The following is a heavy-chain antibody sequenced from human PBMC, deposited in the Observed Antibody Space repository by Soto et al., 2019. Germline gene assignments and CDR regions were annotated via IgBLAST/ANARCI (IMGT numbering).Heavy chain of an antibody. V-gene: IGHV1-69*02. J-gene: IGHJ2*01. D-gene: IGHD2-15*01. CDR2: IIPILGIA. Sequence: QVQLVQSGAEVQKPGSSVKVSCKASGGTFSSYTISWVRQAPGQGLEWMGRIIPILGIANYAQKFQGRVTSTADKSTSTAYMELRSLRSEDTAVYYCARGVVVVAATRDWYFDLWGRGTLVTVSS. CDR1: GGTFSSYT. CDR3: ARGVVVVAATRDWYFDL.